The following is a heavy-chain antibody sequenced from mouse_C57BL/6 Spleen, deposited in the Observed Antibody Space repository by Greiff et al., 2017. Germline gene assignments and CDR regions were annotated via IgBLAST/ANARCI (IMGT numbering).Heavy chain of an antibody. CDR2: ISSGSSTI. V-gene: IGHV5-17*01. Sequence: EVKLVESGGGLVKPGGSLKLSCAASGFTFSDYGMHWVRQAPEKGLEWVAYISSGSSTIYYADTVKGRFTISRDNAKNTLFLQMTSLRSEDTAMYYCASYYVSVYAMDYWGQGTSVTVSS. CDR3: ASYYVSVYAMDY. CDR1: GFTFSDYG. J-gene: IGHJ4*01. D-gene: IGHD1-1*01.